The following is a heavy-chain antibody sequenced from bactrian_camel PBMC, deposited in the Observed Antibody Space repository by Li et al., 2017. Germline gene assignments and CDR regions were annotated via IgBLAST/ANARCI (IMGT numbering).Heavy chain of an antibody. V-gene: IGHV3S9*01. CDR2: IEGDGTT. CDR3: AAGCVREGIWSTLSRTDFRY. Sequence: HVQLVESGGGSVQAGGSLRLSCVPARVTSSTRSMAWFRQGSGEGVVGREGVAAIEGDGTTTYADSVQGRFTISRDNAKNTLYLQLNSLKPEDSAMYYCAAGCVREGIWSTLSRTDFRYWGQGTQVTVS. J-gene: IGHJ6*01. CDR1: RVTSSTRS. D-gene: IGHD8*01.